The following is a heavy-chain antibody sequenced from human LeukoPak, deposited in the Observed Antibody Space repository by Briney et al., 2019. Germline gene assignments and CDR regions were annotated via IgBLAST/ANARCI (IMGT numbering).Heavy chain of an antibody. CDR2: ISGSGGST. Sequence: GGSLRLSCAASGFTFSSYAMSWVRQAPGKGLEWVSGISGSGGSTYYADSVKGRFTISRDNSKNTLYLQMNSLRAEDTAVYYCAKTPTCTDGVCNKAPYSSSWAYWGQGTLVTVSS. CDR1: GFTFSSYA. J-gene: IGHJ4*02. D-gene: IGHD6-13*01. CDR3: AKTPTCTDGVCNKAPYSSSWAY. V-gene: IGHV3-23*01.